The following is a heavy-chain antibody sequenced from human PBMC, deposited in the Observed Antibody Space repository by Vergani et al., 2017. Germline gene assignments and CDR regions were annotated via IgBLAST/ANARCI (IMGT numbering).Heavy chain of an antibody. CDR3: ARDGDSSGWSFDY. J-gene: IGHJ4*02. CDR2: ISYDGSNK. Sequence: QVQLVESGGGVVQPGRSLRLSCAASGFTFSSYAMHWVRQAPGKGLEWVAVISYDGSNKYYADSVKGRFTISRDNAKNSLYLQMNSLRAEDTAVYYCARDGDSSGWSFDYWGQGTLVTVSS. V-gene: IGHV3-30-3*01. CDR1: GFTFSSYA. D-gene: IGHD6-19*01.